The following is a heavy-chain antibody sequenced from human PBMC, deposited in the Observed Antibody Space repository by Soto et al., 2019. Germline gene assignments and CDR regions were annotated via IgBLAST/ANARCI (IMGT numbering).Heavy chain of an antibody. CDR3: ARDTFDNWFDP. Sequence: QVQLQESGPGLGKPSQTLSLTCTVSVGSISSGDYYWSWIRQPPGNGLEWIGYIYYSGSTYYNPSLKSRVTISVDTSKNQFPLKLSSVTAADTAVYYCARDTFDNWFDPWGQGTLVTVSS. CDR1: VGSISSGDYY. V-gene: IGHV4-30-4*01. D-gene: IGHD3-16*01. CDR2: IYYSGST. J-gene: IGHJ5*02.